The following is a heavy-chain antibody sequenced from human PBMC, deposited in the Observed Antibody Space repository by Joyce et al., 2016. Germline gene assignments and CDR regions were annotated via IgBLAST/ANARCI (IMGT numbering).Heavy chain of an antibody. D-gene: IGHD3-16*02. CDR3: EGGGLRVGEFSLDAYYYFDY. CDR2: MYYSGNT. Sequence: QLQLQESGPGLVKPSETLSLTCTVSGGSISSSSYSWGWIRQSPGKGLEWIGNMYYSGNTYYTPSLKSRVTMSADASKNQFSLRLSSVTAADTAVYYCEGGGLRVGEFSLDAYYYFDYWGQGALVTVSS. J-gene: IGHJ4*02. CDR1: GGSISSSSYS. V-gene: IGHV4-39*01.